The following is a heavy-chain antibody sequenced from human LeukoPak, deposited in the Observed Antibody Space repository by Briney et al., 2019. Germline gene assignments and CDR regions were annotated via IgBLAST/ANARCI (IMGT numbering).Heavy chain of an antibody. CDR3: ARPKIAVAVDDAFDI. V-gene: IGHV4-38-2*01. CDR1: GHSISSGYY. J-gene: IGHJ3*02. Sequence: PSETLSLTCAVSGHSISSGYYWGWIRQPPGKGLEWIGSIYHSGSTYYNPSLKSRVTISVDTSKNQFSLKLSSVTAADTAVYYCARPKIAVAVDDAFDIWGQGTMVTVSS. CDR2: IYHSGST. D-gene: IGHD6-19*01.